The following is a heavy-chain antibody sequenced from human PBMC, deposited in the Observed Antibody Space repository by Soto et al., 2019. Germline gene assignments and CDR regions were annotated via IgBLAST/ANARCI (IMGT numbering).Heavy chain of an antibody. Sequence: QVQLQQWGAGLLKPSETLSLTCAVYGGSFSGYYWSWIRQPPGKGLEWIGEINHSGSTNYNPSLKSRVTISVDTSKNQFSLKLSSVTAADTAVYYCARDKLGDLYYYYYGMDVWGQGTTVTVSS. CDR3: ARDKLGDLYYYYYGMDV. V-gene: IGHV4-34*01. CDR2: INHSGST. D-gene: IGHD3-10*01. CDR1: GGSFSGYY. J-gene: IGHJ6*02.